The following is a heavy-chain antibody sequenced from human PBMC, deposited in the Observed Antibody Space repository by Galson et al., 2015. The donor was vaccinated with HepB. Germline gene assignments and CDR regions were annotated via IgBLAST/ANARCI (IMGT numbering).Heavy chain of an antibody. D-gene: IGHD3-10*01. CDR1: GFTFSSYS. Sequence: SLRLSCAASGFTFSSYSMNWVRQAPGKGLEWVSSISSSSSYIYYADSVKGRFTITRDNAKTSLYLQMNSLRAEDTAVYYCARDREDYGSGTDAFDIWGQGTMVTVSS. J-gene: IGHJ3*02. V-gene: IGHV3-21*01. CDR2: ISSSSSYI. CDR3: ARDREDYGSGTDAFDI.